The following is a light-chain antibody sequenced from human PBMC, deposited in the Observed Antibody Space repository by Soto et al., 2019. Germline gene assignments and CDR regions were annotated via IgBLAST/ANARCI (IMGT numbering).Light chain of an antibody. CDR2: LNSXXXX. CDR1: SGHSSYA. Sequence: QSVLTQSPSASASLGASVKLTCTLSSGHSSYAIAWHQQQPEKGPRYLMKLNSXXXXXXXXXXXXXXSGSSSGAERYLTXXXXQSXDXADFYCQTWGTGIQVFGGGTKLTVL. CDR3: QTWGTGIQV. J-gene: IGLJ2*01. V-gene: IGLV4-69*01.